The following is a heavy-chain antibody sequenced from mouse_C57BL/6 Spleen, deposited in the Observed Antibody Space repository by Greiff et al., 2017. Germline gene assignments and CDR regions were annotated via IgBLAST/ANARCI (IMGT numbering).Heavy chain of an antibody. J-gene: IGHJ3*01. CDR1: GYAFSSSW. D-gene: IGHD1-1*01. CDR2: IYPGDGDT. V-gene: IGHV1-82*01. Sequence: VQLQQSGPELVKPGASVKISCKASGYAFSSSWMNWVKQRPGKGLEWIGRIYPGDGDTNYNGKFKGKATLTAGKSSSTAYMQLSSLTSEDSAVYFCARGNYGSSYVWFAYWGQGTLVTVSA. CDR3: ARGNYGSSYVWFAY.